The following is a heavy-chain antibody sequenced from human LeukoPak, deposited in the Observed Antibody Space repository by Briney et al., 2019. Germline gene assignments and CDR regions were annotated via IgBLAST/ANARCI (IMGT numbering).Heavy chain of an antibody. CDR1: EFTFNNYW. D-gene: IGHD3-3*01. V-gene: IGHV3-74*01. Sequence: GGSLRLSCAASEFTFNNYWMHWVRQAPGKGLVWVSRIKNDGKITTYADSVKGRFTTSRDNAKNTFYLQMNSLRVEDTAVYYCLLIILGGSSQHWGQGTLVTVSS. CDR2: IKNDGKIT. J-gene: IGHJ1*01. CDR3: LLIILGGSSQH.